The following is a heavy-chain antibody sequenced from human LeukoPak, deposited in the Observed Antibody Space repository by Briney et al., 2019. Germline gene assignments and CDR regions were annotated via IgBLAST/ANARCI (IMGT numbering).Heavy chain of an antibody. CDR1: GFTFSGYW. J-gene: IGHJ1*01. D-gene: IGHD3-22*01. CDR2: INNDGSST. V-gene: IGHV3-74*01. Sequence: PGGSLRLSCEASGFTFSGYWMHWVRQAPGKGLVWVSRINNDGSSTNYADSVKGRFTISRDNAKNTLYLQMNSLRAEDTAVYYCAKGDGTYYYDSSGPSRPRPFAEYFQHWGQGTLVTVSS. CDR3: AKGDGTYYYDSSGPSRPRPFAEYFQH.